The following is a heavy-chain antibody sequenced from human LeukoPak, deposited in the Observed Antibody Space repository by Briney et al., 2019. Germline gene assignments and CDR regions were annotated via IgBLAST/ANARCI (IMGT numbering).Heavy chain of an antibody. Sequence: SPSETLSLTCTVSGGSISSSSYYWGWIRQPPGKGLEWIGSIYYSGSTYYNPSLKSRVTISVDTSKNQFSLKLSSVTAADTAVYYCARAPSYSYGYYWGQGTLVTVSS. D-gene: IGHD5-18*01. CDR2: IYYSGST. CDR1: GGSISSSSYY. CDR3: ARAPSYSYGYY. V-gene: IGHV4-39*07. J-gene: IGHJ4*02.